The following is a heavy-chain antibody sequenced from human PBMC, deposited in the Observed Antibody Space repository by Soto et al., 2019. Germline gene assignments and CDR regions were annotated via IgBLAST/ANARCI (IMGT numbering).Heavy chain of an antibody. CDR1: GYTFTSYG. Sequence: ASLKVSCKASGYTFTSYGISWVRRAPGQGLEWMGWVSVYNGNTNYAQKFQGRVTMTTDTSTSTAYMELKSLRSDDTAVYYCARDRYCISTSCYPYYYMDVWGKGTTVTVSS. J-gene: IGHJ6*03. V-gene: IGHV1-18*01. CDR3: ARDRYCISTSCYPYYYMDV. D-gene: IGHD2-2*01. CDR2: VSVYNGNT.